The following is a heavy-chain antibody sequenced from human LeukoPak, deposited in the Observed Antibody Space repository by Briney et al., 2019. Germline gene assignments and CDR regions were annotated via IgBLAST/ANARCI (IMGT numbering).Heavy chain of an antibody. Sequence: ASVKVSCKASGYTFTGYYMHWVQQAPGQGLEWMGWINPNSGGTNYAQKFQGRVTMTRDTSISTAYMELSRLRSDDTAVYYCARAGYCYDSSGYSDYWGQGTLVTVSS. V-gene: IGHV1-2*02. CDR2: INPNSGGT. D-gene: IGHD3-22*01. J-gene: IGHJ4*02. CDR3: ARAGYCYDSSGYSDY. CDR1: GYTFTGYY.